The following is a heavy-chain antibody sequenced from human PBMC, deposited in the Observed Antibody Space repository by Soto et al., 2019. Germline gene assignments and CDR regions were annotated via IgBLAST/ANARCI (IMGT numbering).Heavy chain of an antibody. CDR1: GFTFSRDA. CDR2: ISYHGKKT. J-gene: IGHJ2*01. V-gene: IGHV3-30*04. D-gene: IGHD2-2*01. CDR3: ARDEGYGSNSGWYFDL. Sequence: GGSLRLSCAASGFTFSRDAMYWVRQAPGKGLEWVAVISYHGKKTYYADSVQGRFTISRDNSKNTLYLQMNSLGLEDTAVYYCARDEGYGSNSGWYFDLWGRGTLVTVSS.